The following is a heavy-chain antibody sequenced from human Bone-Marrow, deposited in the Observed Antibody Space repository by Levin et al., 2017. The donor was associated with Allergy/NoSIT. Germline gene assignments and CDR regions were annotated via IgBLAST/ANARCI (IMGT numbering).Heavy chain of an antibody. CDR1: GFTFSSYG. V-gene: IGHV3-9*01. CDR2: ISWNSDII. J-gene: IGHJ6*02. D-gene: IGHD5-18*01. CDR3: TKDLSPWDTTSNNYYNYGMDV. Sequence: GGSLRLSCAASGFTFSSYGMHWVRQTPGKGLEWVSSISWNSDIIAYADSVKGRFTISRDNAKNSLYLQMDSLRPEDTALYFCTKDLSPWDTTSNNYYNYGMDVWGQGTTVTVSS.